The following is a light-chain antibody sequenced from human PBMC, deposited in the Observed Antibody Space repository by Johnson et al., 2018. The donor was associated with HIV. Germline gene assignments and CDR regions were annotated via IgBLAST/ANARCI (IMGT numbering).Light chain of an antibody. CDR3: ASWDRSLRSGF. Sequence: HSVLTQPPSVSAAPGQKVTISCSGSSSNIGNNYVSWYQQLPGTAPKLLIYDNNKRPSGIPDRFSGSKSGTSATLDITGLQTGDEADYYCASWDRSLRSGFFGTGTKVTVL. V-gene: IGLV1-51*01. CDR1: SSNIGNNY. J-gene: IGLJ1*01. CDR2: DNN.